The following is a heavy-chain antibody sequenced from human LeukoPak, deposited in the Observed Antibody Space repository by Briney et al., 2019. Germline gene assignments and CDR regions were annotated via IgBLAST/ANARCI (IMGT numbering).Heavy chain of an antibody. Sequence: QPGGSLRLSCAASGFTLSSYAMNWVRQAPGKGLEWVSGVSGSGGSTYYADSVKGRFTISRDSSKNTLYLQMNSLRPEDTAVYYCASGYDTSGYYHYYFDYWGQGTLVTVSS. D-gene: IGHD3-22*01. CDR3: ASGYDTSGYYHYYFDY. J-gene: IGHJ4*02. V-gene: IGHV3-23*01. CDR1: GFTLSSYA. CDR2: VSGSGGST.